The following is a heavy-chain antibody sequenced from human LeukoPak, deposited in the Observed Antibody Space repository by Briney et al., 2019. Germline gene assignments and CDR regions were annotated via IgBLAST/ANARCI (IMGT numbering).Heavy chain of an antibody. J-gene: IGHJ3*02. D-gene: IGHD5-12*01. CDR1: GGSFSGYY. CDR2: IYTSGST. V-gene: IGHV4-4*07. CDR3: AREGYVIAFDI. Sequence: SETLSLTCAVYGGSFSGYYWSWIRQPAGKGLEWIGRIYTSGSTNYNPSLKSRVTISVDTSKNQFSLKLSSVTAADTAVYYCAREGYVIAFDIWGQGTMVTVSS.